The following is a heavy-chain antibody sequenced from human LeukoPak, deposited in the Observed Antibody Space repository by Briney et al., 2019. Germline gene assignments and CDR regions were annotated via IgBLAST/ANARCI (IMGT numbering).Heavy chain of an antibody. CDR3: ARDPDDYGDDGWFDP. CDR1: GYTFTGYY. CDR2: INPNSGGT. D-gene: IGHD4-17*01. V-gene: IGHV1-2*02. J-gene: IGHJ5*02. Sequence: ASVKVSCKASGYTFTGYYMRWVRQAPGQGLEWMGWINPNSGGTNYAQKFQGRGNMTRDTSISTAYMELSRLRSDDTAVYYCARDPDDYGDDGWFDPWGQGTLVTVSS.